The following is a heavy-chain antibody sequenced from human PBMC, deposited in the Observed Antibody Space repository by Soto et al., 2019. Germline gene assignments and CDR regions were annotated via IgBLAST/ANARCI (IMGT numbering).Heavy chain of an antibody. Sequence: GGFLRLSCAASGFTFSSYSMHWVRQAPGKGPEWVSSISGSTSYTFYADSVKGRFTISRDNAKKSLYLQMDSLRAEDTAVYSCARSVITGGSYPPGYWGQGTPVTVSS. CDR1: GFTFSSYS. V-gene: IGHV3-21*01. J-gene: IGHJ4*02. D-gene: IGHD1-26*01. CDR2: ISGSTSYT. CDR3: ARSVITGGSYPPGY.